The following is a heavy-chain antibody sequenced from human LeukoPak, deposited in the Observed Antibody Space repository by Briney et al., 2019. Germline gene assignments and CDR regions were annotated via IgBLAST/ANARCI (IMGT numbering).Heavy chain of an antibody. CDR3: ATQAGYYDSGISDH. CDR1: GFRFSLYE. V-gene: IGHV3-48*03. D-gene: IGHD3-10*01. J-gene: IGHJ4*02. CDR2: ISSSSSAI. Sequence: GGSLRLSCAASGFRFSLYEMNWARQAPGKGREWVAYISSSSSAIYYADSVKGRFTMSRDNAKTSLYLQMNSLRAEDTAIYYCATQAGYYDSGISDHWGQGTLVTVSS.